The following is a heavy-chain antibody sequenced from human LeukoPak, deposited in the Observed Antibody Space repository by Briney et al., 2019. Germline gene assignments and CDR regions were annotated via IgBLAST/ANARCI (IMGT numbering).Heavy chain of an antibody. D-gene: IGHD3-22*01. Sequence: GASVKVSCKASGYTFTGYYMHWVRQAPGQGLEWMGRINPNSGGTNYAQKFQGRVTMTRDTSISTAYMELSRLRSDAPAVYFSARAMIGVVHAFAIAGQATMVTVSP. J-gene: IGHJ3*02. CDR3: ARAMIGVVHAFAI. V-gene: IGHV1-2*06. CDR1: GYTFTGYY. CDR2: INPNSGGT.